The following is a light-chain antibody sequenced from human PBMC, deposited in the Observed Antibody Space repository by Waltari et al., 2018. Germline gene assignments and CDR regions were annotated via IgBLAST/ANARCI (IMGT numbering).Light chain of an antibody. CDR3: YSTDSSGNHRGV. V-gene: IGLV3-10*01. CDR1: GLPPKY. CDR2: EDS. Sequence: SYELTQPPSVSVSPGQTARTTCSGDGLPPKYSYWYQQKSGQAPVLVIYEDSKRPSGIPERFSGSSSGTMATLTISGAQVEDEADYYCYSTDSSGNHRGVFGGGTKLTVL. J-gene: IGLJ2*01.